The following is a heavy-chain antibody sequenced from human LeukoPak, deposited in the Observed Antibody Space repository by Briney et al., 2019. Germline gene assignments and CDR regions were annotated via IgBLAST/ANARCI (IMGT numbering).Heavy chain of an antibody. CDR1: GGSISSYY. CDR2: ISYSGST. V-gene: IGHV4-59*01. J-gene: IGHJ4*02. Sequence: PSETLSLTCTVSGGSISSYYWSWIRQPPGKGLEGIGYISYSGSTNYNPSLKSRVTISVDTSKSQFPLKLSSVTAADTAVYYCARALGDYWGQGTLVTVSS. CDR3: ARALGDY.